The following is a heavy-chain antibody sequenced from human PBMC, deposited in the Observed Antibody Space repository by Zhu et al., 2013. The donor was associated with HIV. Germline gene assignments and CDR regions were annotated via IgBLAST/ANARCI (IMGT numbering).Heavy chain of an antibody. CDR2: HIPVFDMS. V-gene: IGHV1-69*17. J-gene: IGHJ5*02. Sequence: QERLVQSGAELAKPGSSVRVSCQASGDSFSSDPIAWVRQSPAGGLAWIGAHIPVFDMSRYSQRFQGRVTFTADRSSRTAYMELSHVQSEDTAVYFCARDRDVSGYSSGFLDLWGQGTLITVSS. CDR1: GDSFSSDP. D-gene: IGHD2-15*01. CDR3: ARDRDVSGYSSGFLDL.